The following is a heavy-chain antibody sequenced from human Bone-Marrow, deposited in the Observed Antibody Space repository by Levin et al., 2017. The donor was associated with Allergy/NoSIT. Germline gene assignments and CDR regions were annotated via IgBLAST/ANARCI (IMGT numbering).Heavy chain of an antibody. D-gene: IGHD3-16*01. J-gene: IGHJ5*02. CDR3: ARGGGTEPWFDP. V-gene: IGHV4-34*01. CDR1: GGSFSGYY. CDR2: INHSGST. Sequence: SETLSLTCAVYGGSFSGYYWSWIRQPPGKGLEWIGEINHSGSTNYNPSLKSRVTISVDTSKNQFSLKLSSVTAADTAVYYCARGGGTEPWFDPWGQGTLVTVSS.